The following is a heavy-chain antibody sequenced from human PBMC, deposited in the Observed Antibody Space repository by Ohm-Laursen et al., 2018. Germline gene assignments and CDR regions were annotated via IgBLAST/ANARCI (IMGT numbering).Heavy chain of an antibody. Sequence: SLRLSCAASGFTLRDHGMHWVRQAPGKGLEGVSLFSYDGGNKYYIDSVKGRFAISRDNSRNTVTLQMDNLRVGDTGIYFCARDSSQHLYYNYGMDVWGQGTTVTVSS. CDR1: GFTLRDHG. CDR2: FSYDGGNK. J-gene: IGHJ6*02. CDR3: ARDSSQHLYYNYGMDV. D-gene: IGHD2-2*01. V-gene: IGHV3-30*03.